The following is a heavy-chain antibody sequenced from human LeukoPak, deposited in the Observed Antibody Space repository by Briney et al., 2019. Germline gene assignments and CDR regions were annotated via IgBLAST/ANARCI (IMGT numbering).Heavy chain of an antibody. CDR1: GFTFSDYY. J-gene: IGHJ3*02. CDR3: TRGGAGTYYDILTGRSGAFDI. CDR2: ISSSGSTI. V-gene: IGHV3-11*01. Sequence: GGSLRLSCAASGFTFSDYYMSWIRQAPGKGLEWVSYISSSGSTIYYADSVKGRFTISRDNAKNSLYLQMNSLKTEDTAVYYCTRGGAGTYYDILTGRSGAFDIWGQGTMVTVSS. D-gene: IGHD3-9*01.